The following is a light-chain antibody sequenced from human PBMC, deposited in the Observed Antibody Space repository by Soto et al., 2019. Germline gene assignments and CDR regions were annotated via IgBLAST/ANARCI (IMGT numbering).Light chain of an antibody. CDR2: LNTDGSH. J-gene: IGLJ3*02. CDR1: SGHSSYA. V-gene: IGLV4-69*01. CDR3: QTWGTGFQV. Sequence: QLVLTQSPSASASLGASVKLTCTLSSGHSSYAIAWHQQQPEKGPRYLMKLNTDGSHSKGDGIPDRFSGSSSVAERYLTISSLQSEDEADYYCQTWGTGFQVFGGGTTLTVL.